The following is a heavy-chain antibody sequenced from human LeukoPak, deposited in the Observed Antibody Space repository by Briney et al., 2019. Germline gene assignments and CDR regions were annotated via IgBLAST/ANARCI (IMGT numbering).Heavy chain of an antibody. CDR2: ISCDGTDK. CDR3: AKSLSGWWTPGLDY. D-gene: IGHD6-13*01. V-gene: IGHV3-30*18. J-gene: IGHJ4*02. Sequence: GGSLRLSCVASGFIFSSYGINWVRQAPGKGLEWVAVISCDGTDKYYTDSVKGRFTISRDRSTNTVSLEMNSLRPEDTAVYYCAKSLSGWWTPGLDYLGQGTLVTVSS. CDR1: GFIFSSYG.